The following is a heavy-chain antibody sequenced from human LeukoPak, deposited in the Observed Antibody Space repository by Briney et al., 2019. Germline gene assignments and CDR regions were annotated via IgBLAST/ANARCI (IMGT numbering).Heavy chain of an antibody. J-gene: IGHJ6*03. CDR2: MNPNSGNT. D-gene: IGHD1-7*01. CDR3: ARVNYMQAPRGGYYYYYYMDV. V-gene: IGHV1-8*01. CDR1: GYTFTSYD. Sequence: ASVKVSCTASGYTFTSYDINWVRQATGQGLEWMGWMNPNSGNTGYAQKFQGRVTMTRNTSISTAYMELSSLRSEDTAVYYCARVNYMQAPRGGYYYYYYMDVWGKGTTVTVSS.